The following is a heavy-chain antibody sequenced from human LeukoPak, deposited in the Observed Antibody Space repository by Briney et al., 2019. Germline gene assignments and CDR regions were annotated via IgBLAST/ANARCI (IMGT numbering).Heavy chain of an antibody. Sequence: GGSLRLSCAASGFTFSSYGMHWVRQAPGKGLEWVAFIRYDGGNKYYADSVKGRFTISRDNSKNTLYLQMNSLRAEDTAVYYCAKGRYLCSGGSCYYFDYWGQGTLVTVSS. CDR1: GFTFSSYG. J-gene: IGHJ4*02. V-gene: IGHV3-30*02. D-gene: IGHD2-15*01. CDR2: IRYDGGNK. CDR3: AKGRYLCSGGSCYYFDY.